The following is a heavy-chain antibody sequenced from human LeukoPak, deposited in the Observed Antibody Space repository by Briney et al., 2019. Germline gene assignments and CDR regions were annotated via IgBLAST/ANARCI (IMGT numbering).Heavy chain of an antibody. J-gene: IGHJ3*02. D-gene: IGHD2-2*03. Sequence: SETLSLTCTVSGGSISSSSYYWGWIRQPPGKGLEWIGSIYYSGSTYYNPSLKSRVTISVDTSKDQFSLKLSSVTAADTAVYYCARGMDIVVVPAAMAHAFDIWGQGTMVTVSS. CDR1: GGSISSSSYY. CDR2: IYYSGST. CDR3: ARGMDIVVVPAAMAHAFDI. V-gene: IGHV4-39*07.